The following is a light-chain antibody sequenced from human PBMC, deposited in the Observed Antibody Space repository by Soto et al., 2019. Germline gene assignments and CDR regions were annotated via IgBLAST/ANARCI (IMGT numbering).Light chain of an antibody. V-gene: IGKV1-9*01. CDR2: AAS. CDR3: QQLNNYPFT. CDR1: QGISSY. Sequence: DIQLTQSPSFLSASVGDRVTITCRASQGISSYLAWYQQKPGKAPNLLIYAASTLQSGVPSSFSGSGSGTEITLTISSRQPDDFATYYCQQLNNYPFTFGPGTKVDI. J-gene: IGKJ3*01.